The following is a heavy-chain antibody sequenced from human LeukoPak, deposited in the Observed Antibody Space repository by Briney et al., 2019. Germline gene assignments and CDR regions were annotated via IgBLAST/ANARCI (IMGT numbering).Heavy chain of an antibody. CDR2: INHSGST. D-gene: IGHD6-19*01. CDR3: ARGVAVDEYYYYMDV. J-gene: IGHJ6*03. V-gene: IGHV4-34*01. CDR1: GGSFSGYY. Sequence: TSETLSLTCAVYGGSFSGYYWSWIRQPPGKGLERIGEINHSGSTNYNPSLKSRVTISVDTSKNQFSLKLSSVTAADTAVYYCARGVAVDEYYYYMDVWAKGPRSQSP.